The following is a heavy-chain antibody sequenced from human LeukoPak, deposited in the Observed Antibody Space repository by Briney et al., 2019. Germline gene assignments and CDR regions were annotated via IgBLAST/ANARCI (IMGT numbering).Heavy chain of an antibody. D-gene: IGHD3-22*01. CDR3: ARSEYDSSGYTFDY. J-gene: IGHJ4*02. V-gene: IGHV3-21*01. CDR1: GFTFSSYS. Sequence: TGGSLRVSCAASGFTFSSYSMNWVRQAPGKGLEWVSSISSSSSYIYYADSVKGRFTISRDNAKNSLYLQMNSLRAEDTAVYYCARSEYDSSGYTFDYWGQGTLVTVSS. CDR2: ISSSSSYI.